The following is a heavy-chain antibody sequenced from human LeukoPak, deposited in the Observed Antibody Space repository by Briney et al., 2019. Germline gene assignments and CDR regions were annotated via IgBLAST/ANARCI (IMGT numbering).Heavy chain of an antibody. CDR1: GFNFSDYA. J-gene: IGHJ4*02. V-gene: IGHV3-23*01. D-gene: IGHD2-15*01. Sequence: GGSLRLSCQASGFNFSDYAMSWIRQAPGKGLEWVSSINPDGGSFFADSVKGRFTISRDDSRSVVYLQMNTLSAEDTAVYYCARSGVATCHYWGQGILVAVSS. CDR3: ARSGVATCHY. CDR2: INPDGGS.